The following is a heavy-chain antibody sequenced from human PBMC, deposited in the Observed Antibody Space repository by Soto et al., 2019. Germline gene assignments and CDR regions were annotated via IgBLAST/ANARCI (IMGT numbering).Heavy chain of an antibody. J-gene: IGHJ4*02. CDR3: ARDGVGVVPAAIRFDY. D-gene: IGHD2-2*01. CDR2: ISYDGSNK. CDR1: GYTFSSYA. V-gene: IGHV3-30-3*01. Sequence: QVKLVESGGGVVQPGRSLRLSCATSGYTFSSYAIHWVRQAPGNGLEWVAVISYDGSNKNYADSVKGRFTISRDNSKNTVDLQMNSLRAEDTSVYYCARDGVGVVPAAIRFDYWGQGTLVTVSS.